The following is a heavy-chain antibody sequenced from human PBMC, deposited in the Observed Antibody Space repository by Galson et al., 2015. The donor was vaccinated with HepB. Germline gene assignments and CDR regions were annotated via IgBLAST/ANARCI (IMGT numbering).Heavy chain of an antibody. CDR1: GFTFSNYA. CDR2: ISYDGSNK. D-gene: IGHD6-19*01. Sequence: SLRLSCAASGFTFSNYAMHWVRQAPGKGLEWVAVISYDGSNKYYVDSAQGRFTISRDNSKNTLYLRMNSLRAEDTAMYYCARAEDYGAPRAGWYSSGWYRPFDYWGQGTLVTVSS. CDR3: ARAEDYGAPRAGWYSSGWYRPFDY. J-gene: IGHJ4*02. V-gene: IGHV3-30-3*01.